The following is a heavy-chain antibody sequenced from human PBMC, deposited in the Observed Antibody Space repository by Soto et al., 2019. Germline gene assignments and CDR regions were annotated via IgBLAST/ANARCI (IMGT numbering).Heavy chain of an antibody. CDR3: AREVESAFDI. CDR1: GYTLTELS. CDR2: INPKGGGT. J-gene: IGHJ3*02. Sequence: ASVKVSCKVSGYTLTELSMHWVRQAPGKGLEWMGWINPKGGGTNYAQKFQGRVTMTRDTSISTAYMELSRLRSDDTAVYYCAREVESAFDIWGQGTMVTVSS. V-gene: IGHV1-2*02.